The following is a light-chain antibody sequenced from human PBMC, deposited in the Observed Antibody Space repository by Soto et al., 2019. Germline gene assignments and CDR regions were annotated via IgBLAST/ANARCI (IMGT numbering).Light chain of an antibody. Sequence: EIVLTQSPATLSLSPGERTTLSCRASQSVSSYLAWYQQKPGQAPRLLIYDASNRATGIPARFSGSGSGTDFTLTISSLEPEDFAVYDCQQRSSSYTFGQGTKLEIK. CDR3: QQRSSSYT. CDR1: QSVSSY. V-gene: IGKV3-11*01. CDR2: DAS. J-gene: IGKJ2*01.